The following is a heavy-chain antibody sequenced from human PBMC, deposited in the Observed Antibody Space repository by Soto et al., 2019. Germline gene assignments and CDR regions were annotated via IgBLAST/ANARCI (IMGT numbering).Heavy chain of an antibody. J-gene: IGHJ4*02. D-gene: IGHD4-4*01. CDR2: ISYDGSNK. V-gene: IGHV3-30-3*01. CDR1: GFTFSSYA. Sequence: GGSLRLSCAASGFTFSSYAMHWVRQAPGKGLEWVAVISYDGSNKYYADSVKGRFTISRDNSKNTLYLQMNSLRAEDTAVYYCARVTPYSAYYFDYWGQGTLVTVYS. CDR3: ARVTPYSAYYFDY.